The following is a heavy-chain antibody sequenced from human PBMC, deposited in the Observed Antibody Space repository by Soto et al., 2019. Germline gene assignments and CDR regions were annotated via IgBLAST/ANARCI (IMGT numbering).Heavy chain of an antibody. CDR3: ATGIFKKWLLRRPNDDFDI. CDR1: GGSISSSNW. V-gene: IGHV4-4*02. D-gene: IGHD3-22*01. CDR2: IYHSGST. J-gene: IGHJ3*02. Sequence: SETLSLTCAVSGGSISSSNWWSGVRQPPGKGLEWFGEIYHSGSTNYNPSLKSRVTISVDKSKNQFSLKLSSVTAADTAVYYCATGIFKKWLLRRPNDDFDIWGQGTMVTVSS.